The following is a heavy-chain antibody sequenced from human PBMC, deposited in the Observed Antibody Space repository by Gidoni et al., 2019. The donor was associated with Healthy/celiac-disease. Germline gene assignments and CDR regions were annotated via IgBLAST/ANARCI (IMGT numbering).Heavy chain of an antibody. V-gene: IGHV3-23*01. CDR3: ARGYCTNGVCYWYFDY. D-gene: IGHD2-8*01. J-gene: IGHJ4*02. CDR2: ISGSGGST. CDR1: GFTFSSSA. Sequence: EVQLLESGGGLVQPGGSLRLSCAASGFTFSSSAMSWVRQAPGKGLEWVSAISGSGGSTYYADSVKGRFTISRDNSKNTLYLQMNSLRAEDTAVYYCARGYCTNGVCYWYFDYWGQGTLVTVSS.